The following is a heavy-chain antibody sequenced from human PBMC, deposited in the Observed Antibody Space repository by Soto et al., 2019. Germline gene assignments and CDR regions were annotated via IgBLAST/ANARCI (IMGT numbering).Heavy chain of an antibody. D-gene: IGHD4-17*01. J-gene: IGHJ4*02. Sequence: SETLSLTCTVSGGSISSGGYYWSWFRQHPGKGLEWIGYTYYSGSTYYNPSLKSRVTISVDTSKNQFSLKLSSVTAADTAVYYCARENDYGDYPPPSTKIENRFDYWGQGTLVTVSS. CDR1: GGSISSGGYY. CDR2: TYYSGST. CDR3: ARENDYGDYPPPSTKIENRFDY. V-gene: IGHV4-31*03.